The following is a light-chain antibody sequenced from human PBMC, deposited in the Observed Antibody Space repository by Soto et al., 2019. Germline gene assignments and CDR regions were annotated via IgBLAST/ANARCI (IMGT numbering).Light chain of an antibody. V-gene: IGKV3D-20*01. CDR3: QQYVILPFT. J-gene: IGKJ3*01. CDR2: DAS. Sequence: EIVLTQSPATLSLSPGDRATLSCGASQSVRSNYLAWYQQKPGLAPRLLIYDASSRATGNPDRFSGSGSGTDFTLTISRLEPEDFALYYCQQYVILPFTFGPGTKVDIK. CDR1: QSVRSNY.